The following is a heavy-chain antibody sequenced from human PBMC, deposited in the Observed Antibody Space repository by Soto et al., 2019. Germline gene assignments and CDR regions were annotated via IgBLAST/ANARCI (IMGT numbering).Heavy chain of an antibody. J-gene: IGHJ3*02. Sequence: QVQLVQSGAEVKKPGSSVKVSCKASGGTFSSYAISWVRQAPGQGLEWMGVIIPIFGTANYAQMFQGRVTITADESTSTAYMKMSSLRPEGRAVYYCSRVSDCSGGSCCLYAFDNWGQGTMVTVSS. D-gene: IGHD2-15*01. V-gene: IGHV1-69*01. CDR3: SRVSDCSGGSCCLYAFDN. CDR1: GGTFSSYA. CDR2: IIPIFGTA.